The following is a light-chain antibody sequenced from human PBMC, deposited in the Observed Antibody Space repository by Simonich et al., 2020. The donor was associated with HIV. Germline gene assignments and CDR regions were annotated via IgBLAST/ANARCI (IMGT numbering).Light chain of an antibody. J-gene: IGKJ2*01. CDR1: QSVLYISNNKNY. V-gene: IGKV4-1*01. CDR2: WAS. CDR3: QQYYSTPRT. Sequence: DIVMTQSPDSLAVTLGERATINCKSSQSVLYISNNKNYLAWYQQKPGQPPKLLIYWASTRESGVPDRFSGSGSGTAFTLTISSLQAEDVAVYYCQQYYSTPRTFGQGTKLEIK.